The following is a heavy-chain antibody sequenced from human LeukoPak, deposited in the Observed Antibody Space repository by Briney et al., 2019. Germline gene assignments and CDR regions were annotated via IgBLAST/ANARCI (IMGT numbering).Heavy chain of an antibody. Sequence: GESLKISCKGSGYSFTSYWIGWVRQMPGKGLEWMGIIYPGDSDTRYSPSFQGQVTISADKSISTAYLQWSSLKASDTAMYYCARHVGVGCTSCYGDWFDPWGQGTLVTVSS. CDR2: IYPGDSDT. V-gene: IGHV5-51*01. CDR1: GYSFTSYW. D-gene: IGHD2-2*01. CDR3: ARHVGVGCTSCYGDWFDP. J-gene: IGHJ5*02.